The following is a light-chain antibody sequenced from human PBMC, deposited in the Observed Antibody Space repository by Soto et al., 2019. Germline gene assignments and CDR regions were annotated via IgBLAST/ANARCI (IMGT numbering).Light chain of an antibody. J-gene: IGLJ1*01. CDR1: SSDVGGYNY. CDR2: DVS. V-gene: IGLV2-14*01. CDR3: SSYTSSDTYV. Sequence: QSALTQPASVSGSPGQSITISCIGASSDVGGYNYVSWYQQHPGKAPQLMIYDVSNRPSGVSSRFSGSKSGNTASLAISGLQAEDEADYYCSSYTSSDTYVFGTGTKVTVL.